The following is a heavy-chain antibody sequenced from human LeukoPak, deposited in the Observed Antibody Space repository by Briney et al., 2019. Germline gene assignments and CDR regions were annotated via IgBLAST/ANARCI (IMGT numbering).Heavy chain of an antibody. Sequence: SVKVSCKASGGTFSSYAISWVRQAPGQGLEWMGGIIPIFGTANYAQKFQGRVTITADESTSTAYMELSSLRSEDTAVYYCASRGYSYGPLLFDYWGQGTLVTVSS. J-gene: IGHJ4*02. V-gene: IGHV1-69*13. CDR2: IIPIFGTA. CDR1: GGTFSSYA. D-gene: IGHD5-18*01. CDR3: ASRGYSYGPLLFDY.